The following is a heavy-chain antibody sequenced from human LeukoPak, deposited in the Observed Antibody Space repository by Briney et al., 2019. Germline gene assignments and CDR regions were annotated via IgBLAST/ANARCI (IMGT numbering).Heavy chain of an antibody. CDR3: ARCPYSYDSSGAFDI. V-gene: IGHV4-38-2*01. CDR2: IYQSRST. J-gene: IGHJ3*02. CDR1: GYSISSGYY. D-gene: IGHD3-22*01. Sequence: PTESLSLACSVSGYSISSGYYWGCIRQPPGKGRGWIGSIYQSRSTTYNPSLKSRVTISVDTSKNQFPLKLSSVTAADTAVYYCARCPYSYDSSGAFDIWGQGTMVTVSS.